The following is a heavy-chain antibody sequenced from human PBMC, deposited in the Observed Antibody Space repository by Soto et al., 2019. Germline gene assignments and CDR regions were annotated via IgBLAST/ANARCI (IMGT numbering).Heavy chain of an antibody. D-gene: IGHD3-3*01. CDR2: IHPGDSDT. CDR3: AKRAYTPYDLPSFDWFDP. V-gene: IGHV5-51*01. CDR1: GFIFADFL. Sequence: PGESLKISCKGSGFIFADFLIGWVRQMPVKGLEWVGIIHPGDSDTRYSPSLQGQVTISADKSVSTIYLQWNSLKASDTAMYYCAKRAYTPYDLPSFDWFDPWGQGTLVTVYS. J-gene: IGHJ5*02.